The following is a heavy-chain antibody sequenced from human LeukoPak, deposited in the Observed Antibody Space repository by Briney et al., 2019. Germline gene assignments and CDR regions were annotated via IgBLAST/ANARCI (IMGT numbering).Heavy chain of an antibody. J-gene: IGHJ6*02. CDR3: ARRRDGYCSGGSCQVMDV. CDR2: ISSSSSTI. V-gene: IGHV3-48*04. CDR1: GFTFSSYS. D-gene: IGHD2-15*01. Sequence: HPGGSLRLSCAASGFTFSSYSMNWVRQAPGKGLEWVSYISSSSSTIYYADSVKGRFTISRDNAKNSLYLQMNSLRAEDTAVYYCARRRDGYCSGGSCQVMDVWGQGTTVTVSS.